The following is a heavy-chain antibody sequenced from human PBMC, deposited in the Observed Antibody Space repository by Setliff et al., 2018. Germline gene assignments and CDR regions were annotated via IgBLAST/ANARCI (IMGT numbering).Heavy chain of an antibody. J-gene: IGHJ4*02. Sequence: PGGSLRLSCAASGFSFSSFWMSWVRQPPGKGLEWVANINPDASEKYYVDSVKGRFTISRDNAKNSLSLQMNSLRTEDTAVYYCFGAGTCSYWGQGTLVTVSS. CDR3: FGAGTCSY. D-gene: IGHD3-10*01. CDR1: GFSFSSFW. CDR2: INPDASEK. V-gene: IGHV3-7*01.